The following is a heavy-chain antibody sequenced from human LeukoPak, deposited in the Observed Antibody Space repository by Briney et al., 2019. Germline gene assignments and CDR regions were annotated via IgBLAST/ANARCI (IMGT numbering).Heavy chain of an antibody. CDR3: AKGQGLWFGESYYYMDV. J-gene: IGHJ6*03. CDR1: GFTFDDYA. Sequence: GGSLRLSCAASGFTFDDYAMHWVRQAPGKGLAWVSLISWDGGSTYYADSVKGRFTISRDNSKNSLYLQMNSLRAEDTALYYCAKGQGLWFGESYYYMDVWGKGTTVTVSS. CDR2: ISWDGGST. V-gene: IGHV3-43D*04. D-gene: IGHD3-10*01.